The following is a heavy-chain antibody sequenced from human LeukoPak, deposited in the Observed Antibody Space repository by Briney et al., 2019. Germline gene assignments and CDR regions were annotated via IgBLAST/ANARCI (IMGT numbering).Heavy chain of an antibody. CDR3: ARHSTRVWFGESHFDY. V-gene: IGHV4-34*01. Sequence: SETLSLTCAVYNGSFSDYYWSWVRQSPEKGLEWIAEMHHSGRTNYNPSLQSRVTISIDTSKNQFSLKLNSVTAADTAVYYCARHSTRVWFGESHFDYWGQGTLVTVSS. J-gene: IGHJ4*02. D-gene: IGHD3-10*01. CDR2: MHHSGRT. CDR1: NGSFSDYY.